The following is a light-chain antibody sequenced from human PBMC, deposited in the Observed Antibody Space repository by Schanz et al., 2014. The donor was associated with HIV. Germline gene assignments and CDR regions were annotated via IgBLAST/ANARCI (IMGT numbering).Light chain of an antibody. Sequence: EIVMTQSPATLYVSPGEGATLSCRASQSISNNLAWYQHKPGQAPRLLIYGAFTRATGIPARFSGRGSGTEFTLTISSLQSEDFAVYYCQQRDNWPLFSFGQGTKLQIK. CDR1: QSISNN. CDR2: GAF. J-gene: IGKJ2*01. V-gene: IGKV3-15*01. CDR3: QQRDNWPLFS.